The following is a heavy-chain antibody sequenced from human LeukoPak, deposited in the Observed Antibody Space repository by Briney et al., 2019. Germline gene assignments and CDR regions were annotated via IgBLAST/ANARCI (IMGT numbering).Heavy chain of an antibody. CDR2: ISSSSSSYI. CDR3: AREGAYCGGDCYDAFDI. D-gene: IGHD2-21*02. CDR1: GFTFSSYS. V-gene: IGHV3-21*01. J-gene: IGHJ3*02. Sequence: PGGSLRLSCAASGFTFSSYSMNWVRQAPGKGLEWVSSISSSSSSYIYYADSVKGRFTISRDNAKNSLYLQMNSLRAEDTAVYYCAREGAYCGGDCYDAFDIWGQGTMVTVSS.